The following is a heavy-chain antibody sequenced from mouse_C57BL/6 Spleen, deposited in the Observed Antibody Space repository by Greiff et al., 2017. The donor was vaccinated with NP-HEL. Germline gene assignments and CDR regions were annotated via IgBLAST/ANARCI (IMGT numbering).Heavy chain of an antibody. Sequence: EVMLVESGGGLVQPGGSLKLSCAASGFTFSDYYMYWVRQTPEKRLEWVAYISNGGGSTYYPDTVKGRFTISRDNAKNTLYLQMSRLKSEDTAMYYCARQRGDGYYVGNYFDYWGQGTTLTVSS. J-gene: IGHJ2*01. CDR2: ISNGGGST. CDR1: GFTFSDYY. D-gene: IGHD2-3*01. V-gene: IGHV5-12*01. CDR3: ARQRGDGYYVGNYFDY.